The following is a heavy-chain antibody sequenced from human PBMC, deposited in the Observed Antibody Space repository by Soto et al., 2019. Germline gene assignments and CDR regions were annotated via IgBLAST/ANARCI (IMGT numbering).Heavy chain of an antibody. V-gene: IGHV2-70*11. J-gene: IGHJ6*02. Sequence: KSGPTLVNPTQTLTLTCTFSGFSLTTSGMCVNWIRQPPGKALEWLARIDWDDDKYYSTSLKTRLTISKDTSKNQVVLTMTNMDPVDTATYYCARIIWFSGYYYGMDVWGQGTRVTVSS. CDR2: IDWDDDK. D-gene: IGHD3-10*01. CDR3: ARIIWFSGYYYGMDV. CDR1: GFSLTTSGMC.